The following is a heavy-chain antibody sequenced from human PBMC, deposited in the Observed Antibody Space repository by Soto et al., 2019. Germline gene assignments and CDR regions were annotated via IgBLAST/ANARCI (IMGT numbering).Heavy chain of an antibody. CDR1: GFAVSNNY. D-gene: IGHD3-22*01. Sequence: GGSLRLSCVASGFAVSNNYMNWVRQAPGKGLEWVSVVYSGGTTYYADSVRGRFTVSRDDSKNTLLLQMSSLRAEDTAVYYCARAGSPFDSDSSGYWGFDHWGQGTLVTVSS. J-gene: IGHJ4*02. V-gene: IGHV3-53*01. CDR3: ARAGSPFDSDSSGYWGFDH. CDR2: VYSGGTT.